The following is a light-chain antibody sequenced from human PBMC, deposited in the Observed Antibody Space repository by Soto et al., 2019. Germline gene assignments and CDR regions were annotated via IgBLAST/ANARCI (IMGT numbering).Light chain of an antibody. CDR1: SSDVGGYNY. CDR3: CSYAGSYTYV. V-gene: IGLV2-11*01. CDR2: DVS. J-gene: IGLJ1*01. Sequence: QSALTQPRSVSGSPGQSVTISCTGTSSDVGGYNYVSWYQQHPGKAPKLMIYDVSKRPSGVPDRFSGSKSGNTASLTISELQAEDEADYYCCSYAGSYTYVFGIGTKVTVL.